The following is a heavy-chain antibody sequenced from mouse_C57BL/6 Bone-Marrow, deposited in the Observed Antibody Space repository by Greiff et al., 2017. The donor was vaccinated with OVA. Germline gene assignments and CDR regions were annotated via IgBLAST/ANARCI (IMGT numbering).Heavy chain of an antibody. CDR1: GFTFSDYG. V-gene: IGHV5-17*01. J-gene: IGHJ4*01. Sequence: VQLKESGGGLVKPGGSLKLSCAASGFTFSDYGMHWVRQAPEKGLEWVAYISSGSSTIYYADTVKGRFTISRDNAKNTLFLQMTSLRSEDTAMYYCARPGFYAMDYWGQGTSVTASS. CDR2: ISSGSSTI. CDR3: ARPGFYAMDY. D-gene: IGHD4-1*01.